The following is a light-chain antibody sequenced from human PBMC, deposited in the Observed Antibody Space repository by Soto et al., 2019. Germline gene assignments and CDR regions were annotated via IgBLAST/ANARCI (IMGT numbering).Light chain of an antibody. CDR2: KAS. J-gene: IGKJ4*01. V-gene: IGKV1-5*03. Sequence: DIQITKSPSALTASVGDRVTITCRASQSISIWLAWYQQKPGRAPKFLIYKASDLDNGVPSRFSGSGSGTEFALTISSLQPDDFATYYCQQYYSYPLTFGGGTKVDIK. CDR3: QQYYSYPLT. CDR1: QSISIW.